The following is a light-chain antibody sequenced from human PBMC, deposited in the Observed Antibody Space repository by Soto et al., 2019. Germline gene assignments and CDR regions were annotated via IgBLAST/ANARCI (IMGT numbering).Light chain of an antibody. CDR1: QSVRSSY. CDR3: QQRSNWWT. Sequence: EIVLTQSPATLSLSPGERATLSCRASQSVRSSYLAWYQQKPGQAPRLLIYDASNRATGIPARFSGSGSGTDFTLTISSLEPEDFAVYYCQQRSNWWTFGQGTKVDIK. CDR2: DAS. V-gene: IGKV3-11*01. J-gene: IGKJ1*01.